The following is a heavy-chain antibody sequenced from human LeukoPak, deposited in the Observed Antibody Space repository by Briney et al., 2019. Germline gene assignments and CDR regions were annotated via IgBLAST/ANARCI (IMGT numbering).Heavy chain of an antibody. CDR1: GFTFSSYW. CDR3: AKDLGNSGNY. J-gene: IGHJ4*02. CDR2: ISWDGGST. D-gene: IGHD4-23*01. Sequence: PGGSLRLSCAATGFTFSSYWMSWVRQAPGKGLEWVSLISWDGGSTYYADSVKGRFTISRDNSKNSLYLQMNSLRAEDTALYYCAKDLGNSGNYWGQGTLVTVSS. V-gene: IGHV3-43D*03.